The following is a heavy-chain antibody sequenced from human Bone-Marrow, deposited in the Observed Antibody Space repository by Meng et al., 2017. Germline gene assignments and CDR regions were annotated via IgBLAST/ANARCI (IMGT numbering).Heavy chain of an antibody. J-gene: IGHJ4*02. CDR2: RCWNDDK. CDR1: VFSLSTSGVG. V-gene: IGHV2-5*01. Sequence: SGPTLVKPTQTLTLTCTFSVFSLSTSGVGVGWIRQPPGKALEWLALRCWNDDKRYSPSLKSRLTITKDTAKNQVVLTMTNMDPVDTATDYCEHRRWGVIFDYWGQGTLVTVSS. CDR3: EHRRWGVIFDY. D-gene: IGHD3-16*01.